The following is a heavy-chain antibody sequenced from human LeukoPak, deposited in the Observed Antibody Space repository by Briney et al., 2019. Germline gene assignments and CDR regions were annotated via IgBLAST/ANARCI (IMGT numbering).Heavy chain of an antibody. CDR1: GYTFTKYG. D-gene: IGHD2-8*01. Sequence: ASVKVSCKASGYTFTKYGVYWVRQAPGQGLEWMGWINTDTGNPTYAQGFTGRFVFSLDTSVCTTYLQISSLKPEDTAVYYCARGIGIGTVLMVHGNMDVWGKGTTVTVSS. CDR2: INTDTGNP. J-gene: IGHJ6*03. V-gene: IGHV7-4-1*02. CDR3: ARGIGIGTVLMVHGNMDV.